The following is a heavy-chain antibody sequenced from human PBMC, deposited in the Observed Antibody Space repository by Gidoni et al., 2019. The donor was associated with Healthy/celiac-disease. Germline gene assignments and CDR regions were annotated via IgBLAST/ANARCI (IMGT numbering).Heavy chain of an antibody. D-gene: IGHD2-8*01. V-gene: IGHV3-30-3*01. CDR2: IAYEGSNK. Sequence: QVQLVESGGGVVQPGRSLRLSCAASGFTFSSSAIHWVRQGPGKGLGWGAVIAYEGSNKYYADSVKGRFTISRDNSKNTLYLQMNSLRAEDTAVYYCARGAGDCTNGVCYTFYYYYGMDVWGQGTTVTVSS. CDR1: GFTFSSSA. CDR3: ARGAGDCTNGVCYTFYYYYGMDV. J-gene: IGHJ6*02.